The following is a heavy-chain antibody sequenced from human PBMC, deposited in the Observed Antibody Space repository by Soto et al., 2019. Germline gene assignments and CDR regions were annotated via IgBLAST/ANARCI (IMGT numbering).Heavy chain of an antibody. D-gene: IGHD6-6*01. CDR2: IYYSGST. Sequence: SETLSLTCTVSGGSISSYYWSWIRQPPGKGLEWIGYIYYSGSTNYNPSLKSRVTISVDTSKNQFSLKLSSVTAADTAVYYCARDEDSSSYSPWFDPWGQGTLVTVSS. J-gene: IGHJ5*02. V-gene: IGHV4-59*01. CDR1: GGSISSYY. CDR3: ARDEDSSSYSPWFDP.